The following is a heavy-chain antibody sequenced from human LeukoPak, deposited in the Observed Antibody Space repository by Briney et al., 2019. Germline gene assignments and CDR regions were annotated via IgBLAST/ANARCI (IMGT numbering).Heavy chain of an antibody. CDR3: AIHPAYCGGDCYPVVDY. CDR2: ISGSGGST. J-gene: IGHJ4*02. Sequence: GGSLRLSCAASGFTSSSYAMSWVRQAPGKGLEWVSAISGSGGSTYYADSVKGRFTISRYNSKNTLYLQMNSLRAEDTAVYYCAIHPAYCGGDCYPVVDYWGQGTLVTVSS. D-gene: IGHD2-21*01. V-gene: IGHV3-23*01. CDR1: GFTSSSYA.